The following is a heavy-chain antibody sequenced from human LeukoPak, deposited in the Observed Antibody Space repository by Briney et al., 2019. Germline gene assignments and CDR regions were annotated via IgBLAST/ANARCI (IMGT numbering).Heavy chain of an antibody. CDR1: GGSITSSDYF. J-gene: IGHJ4*02. D-gene: IGHD3-10*01. V-gene: IGHV4-39*07. CDR3: AGVSGSYYSEFDY. Sequence: SETLSLTCTVSGGSITSSDYFWGWIRQPPGKGLEWIGSVYYGGSTSYNPSLKSRVTMSVDTSKNQFSLRLTSVTAADTAVYYCAGVSGSYYSEFDYWGQGTLVTVSS. CDR2: VYYGGST.